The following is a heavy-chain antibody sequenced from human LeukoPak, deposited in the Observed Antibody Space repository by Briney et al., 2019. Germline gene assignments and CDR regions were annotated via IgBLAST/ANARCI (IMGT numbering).Heavy chain of an antibody. CDR3: ARGTSYYYYGMDV. CDR1: GGSISSGGYS. Sequence: SETLSLTCAVSGGSISSGGYSWSWIRQPPGKGLEWIGYIYHSGSTYYNSSLKSRVTISVDRSKNQFSLKLSSVTAADTAVYYCARGTSYYYYGMDVWGQGTTVTVSS. CDR2: IYHSGST. V-gene: IGHV4-30-2*01. D-gene: IGHD2-2*01. J-gene: IGHJ6*02.